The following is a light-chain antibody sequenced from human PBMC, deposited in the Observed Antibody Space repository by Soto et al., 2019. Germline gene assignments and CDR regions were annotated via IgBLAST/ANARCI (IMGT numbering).Light chain of an antibody. J-gene: IGKJ1*01. CDR2: DAS. Sequence: DIQLTQSPSIVSASLGDRVTISCRASQSVFIWLAWYQQKRGKAPKLLIYDASALETGVPPRFSGSGFETEFTLTISSLQPEDFATYYCQQSYSTPRKTFGQGTKVEIK. CDR1: QSVFIW. V-gene: IGKV1-39*01. CDR3: QQSYSTPRKT.